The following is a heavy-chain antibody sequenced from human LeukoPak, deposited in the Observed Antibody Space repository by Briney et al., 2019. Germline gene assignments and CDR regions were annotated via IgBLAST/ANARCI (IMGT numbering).Heavy chain of an antibody. V-gene: IGHV3-23*01. Sequence: PGGSLRLSCAASGFTFSSYAMSWVRQAPGKGLEWVSAISDSGGSTYYADSVKGRFTTSRDSARNSLYLQMNSLRAEDTAMYYCARDPGVSTGWYYFDYWGQGALVSVSS. CDR1: GFTFSSYA. D-gene: IGHD6-13*01. CDR2: ISDSGGST. CDR3: ARDPGVSTGWYYFDY. J-gene: IGHJ4*02.